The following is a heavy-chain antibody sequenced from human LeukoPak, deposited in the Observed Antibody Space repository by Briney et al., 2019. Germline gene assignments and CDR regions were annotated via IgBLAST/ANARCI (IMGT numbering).Heavy chain of an antibody. Sequence: PSGTLSLTRAVSGGSISSSNWWSWVRQPPGKGLEWIGEIYHSGSTNYNPSLKSRVTISVDKSKNQFSLKLSSVTAADTAVYYCARGLFGVVTTTYYFDYWGQGTLVTVSS. J-gene: IGHJ4*02. CDR2: IYHSGST. V-gene: IGHV4-4*02. CDR1: GGSISSSNW. D-gene: IGHD3-3*01. CDR3: ARGLFGVVTTTYYFDY.